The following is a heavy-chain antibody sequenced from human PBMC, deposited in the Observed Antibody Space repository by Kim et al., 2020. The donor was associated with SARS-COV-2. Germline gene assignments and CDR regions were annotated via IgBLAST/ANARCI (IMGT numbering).Heavy chain of an antibody. J-gene: IGHJ4*02. Sequence: YNPSLKSRVTISVDTSKNHFSLKLSSVTAADTAVYYCARRKSSSWSDFDYWGQGILVTVSS. V-gene: IGHV4-59*08. CDR3: ARRKSSSWSDFDY. D-gene: IGHD6-13*01.